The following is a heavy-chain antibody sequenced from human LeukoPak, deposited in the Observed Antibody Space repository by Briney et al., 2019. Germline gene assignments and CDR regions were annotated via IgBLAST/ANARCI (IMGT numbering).Heavy chain of an antibody. D-gene: IGHD5-24*01. CDR1: GGSISSNY. CDR2: IYSSGST. Sequence: SETLSLTCTVSGGSISSNYWTWIRQPPGKGLEWIGYIYSSGSTYYNPSLKSRVTISVDTSKNQFSLKLSSVTAADTAVYYCARYVEMATKGNHPTFPNAFDIWGQGTMVTVSS. J-gene: IGHJ3*02. CDR3: ARYVEMATKGNHPTFPNAFDI. V-gene: IGHV4-4*08.